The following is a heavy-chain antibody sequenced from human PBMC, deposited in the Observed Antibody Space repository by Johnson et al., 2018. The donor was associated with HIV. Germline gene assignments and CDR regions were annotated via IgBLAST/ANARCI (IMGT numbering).Heavy chain of an antibody. CDR3: ARDQRHIAAAGPPDAFDM. J-gene: IGHJ3*02. V-gene: IGHV3-7*05. D-gene: IGHD6-13*01. CDR2: IKQDGSEK. Sequence: VQLVESGGGLVQPGRSLRLSCAASGFTFSSYWMSWVRQAPGKGLEWVANIKQDGSEKYYVDSVKGRFTISRDNAKNSLYLQMNSLRAEDTAVYYCARDQRHIAAAGPPDAFDMWGQGTMVTVSS. CDR1: GFTFSSYW.